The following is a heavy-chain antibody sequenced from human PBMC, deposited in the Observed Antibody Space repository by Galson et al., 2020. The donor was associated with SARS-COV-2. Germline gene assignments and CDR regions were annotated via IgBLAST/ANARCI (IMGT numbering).Heavy chain of an antibody. CDR1: GYTFTSYG. CDR3: ARDDEDITVFGVGIDY. V-gene: IGHV1-18*01. D-gene: IGHD3-3*01. J-gene: IGHJ4*02. Sequence: ASVKVSCKTSGYTFTSYGISWVRQAPGQGLEWMGWISGYSGNTNYAQNFQGRVTMTTDTSTSTAYMDLRSLRSDDTAVYYCARDDEDITVFGVGIDYWGQGTLVTVSS. CDR2: ISGYSGNT.